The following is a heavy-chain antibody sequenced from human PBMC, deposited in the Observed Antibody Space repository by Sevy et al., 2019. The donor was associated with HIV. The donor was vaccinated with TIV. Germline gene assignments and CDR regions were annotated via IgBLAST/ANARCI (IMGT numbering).Heavy chain of an antibody. D-gene: IGHD2-15*01. CDR1: GLSFSNAW. V-gene: IGHV3-15*01. J-gene: IGHJ4*02. Sequence: GGSLRLSCAASGLSFSNAWMAWVRQAPGKGLEWVGRIRSETGGGTTDFAAFAKGKFTISRDDQKNMLYLQMNSLNTEDTPVYYCAIDHRQDGMILVPFEKWGLGTLVTVSS. CDR2: IRSETGGGTT. CDR3: AIDHRQDGMILVPFEK.